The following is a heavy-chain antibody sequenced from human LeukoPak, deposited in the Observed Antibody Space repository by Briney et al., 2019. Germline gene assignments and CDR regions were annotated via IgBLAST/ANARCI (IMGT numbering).Heavy chain of an antibody. CDR2: LRSGNNYD. CDR1: EFTVRTYS. CDR3: ARDSELDPHERGMGAYDV. V-gene: IGHV3-21*01. J-gene: IGHJ3*01. D-gene: IGHD1-26*01. Sequence: AGGSLRLSCAASEFTVRTYSMNWVRQAPGKGLEWVSSLRSGNNYDNYAESVKGRFTISRDNAKNSLYLQMNSLRVEDTAVYYCARDSELDPHERGMGAYDVWGRGTLVIVSS.